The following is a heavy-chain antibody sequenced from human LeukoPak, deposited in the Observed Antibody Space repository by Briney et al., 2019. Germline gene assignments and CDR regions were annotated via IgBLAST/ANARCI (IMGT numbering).Heavy chain of an antibody. J-gene: IGHJ5*02. V-gene: IGHV4-39*01. CDR3: ARHGTVVSRGTFDP. CDR1: GGSISSSSYY. D-gene: IGHD1-1*01. Sequence: PSETLSLTCTVSGGSISSSSYYWGWIRQPPGKGLEWIGSIFYSGSTCYNPSLKSRVTISVDTSKNQFSLKLSSVTAADTTVYYCARHGTVVSRGTFDPWGQGTLVTVSS. CDR2: IFYSGST.